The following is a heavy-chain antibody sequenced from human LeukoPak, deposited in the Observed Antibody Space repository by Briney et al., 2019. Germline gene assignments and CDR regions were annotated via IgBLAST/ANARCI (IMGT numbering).Heavy chain of an antibody. J-gene: IGHJ3*02. Sequence: GGSLRLSCAASGFTFSSYAMHWVRQAPGKGLEWVAVISYDGSNEYYADSVKGRFTISRDNSKNTLYLQMNSLRAEDTAVYYCARGSWAFDIWGQGTMVTVSS. CDR3: ARGSWAFDI. CDR1: GFTFSSYA. CDR2: ISYDGSNE. V-gene: IGHV3-30-3*01.